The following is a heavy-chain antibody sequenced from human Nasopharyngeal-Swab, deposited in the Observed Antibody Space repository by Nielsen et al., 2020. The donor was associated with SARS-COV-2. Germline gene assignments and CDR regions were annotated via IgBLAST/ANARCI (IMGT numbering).Heavy chain of an antibody. CDR2: IYWNDDK. CDR1: GFSLTTSPVG. CDR3: AHMTYYDFWSGYYTY. Sequence: SGPTLVKPTQTLTLTCSFSGFSLTTSPVGVGWIRQPPGKALEWLALIYWNDDKRYSPSLKSRLTITKDTSKNQVVLTMTNMDPVDTATYYCAHMTYYDFWSGYYTYWGQGTLVTVSS. D-gene: IGHD3-3*01. J-gene: IGHJ4*02. V-gene: IGHV2-5*01.